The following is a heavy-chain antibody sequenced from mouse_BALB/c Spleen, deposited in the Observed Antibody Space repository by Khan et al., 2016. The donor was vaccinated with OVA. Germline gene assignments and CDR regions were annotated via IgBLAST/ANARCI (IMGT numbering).Heavy chain of an antibody. D-gene: IGHD2-14*01. Sequence: EVQLVESGGGLVQPGGSLKLSCAASGFTFTRYGMSWVRQTPDKRLELVATINSNGGSTYYPDSVKGRFTISRDNAKNTLYLQMSSLKSEDTAMHYCARGYALDYWGQGTSVTVSS. V-gene: IGHV5-6-3*01. CDR1: GFTFTRYG. CDR3: ARGYALDY. CDR2: INSNGGST. J-gene: IGHJ4*01.